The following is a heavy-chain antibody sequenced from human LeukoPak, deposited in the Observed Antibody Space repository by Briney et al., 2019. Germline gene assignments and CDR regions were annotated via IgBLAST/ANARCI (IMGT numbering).Heavy chain of an antibody. CDR2: ISYDGSNK. CDR3: AKDLPTYYDFWSGYYIWDDAFDI. CDR1: GFTFSSYG. Sequence: GGSLRLSCAASGFTFSSYGMHWVRQAPGKGLEWVAVISYDGSNKYYADPVKGRFTISRDNSKNTLYLQMNSLRAEDTAVYYCAKDLPTYYDFWSGYYIWDDAFDIWGQGTMVTVSS. V-gene: IGHV3-30*18. D-gene: IGHD3-3*01. J-gene: IGHJ3*02.